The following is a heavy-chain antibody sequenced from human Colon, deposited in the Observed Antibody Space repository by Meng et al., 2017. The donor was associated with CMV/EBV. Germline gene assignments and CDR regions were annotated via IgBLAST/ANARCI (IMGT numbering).Heavy chain of an antibody. V-gene: IGHV1-46*01. Sequence: VKISCKASGYIFPSYHIHWVRQAPGQGLEWMGIINPSGDGTSYAQKFQGRVTMTSDTSTSTVYMELNSLRSEDTAMYYCARDRPADPWGQGTLVTVSS. CDR2: INPSGDGT. J-gene: IGHJ5*02. CDR3: ARDRPADP. CDR1: GYIFPSYH.